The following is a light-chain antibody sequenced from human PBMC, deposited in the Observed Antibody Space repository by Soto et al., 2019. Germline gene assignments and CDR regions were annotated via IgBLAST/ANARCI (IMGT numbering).Light chain of an antibody. J-gene: IGKJ1*01. Sequence: EMVMTQSPATLSVSLGERATLSCRASQSVRTKLVWYQQKPGQAPRLLIYGASTRATGIPARFSGSGSGTEFTLTISSLQSEDFAVYYCQQHDQGWTFGPGTKGAIK. CDR1: QSVRTK. CDR3: QQHDQGWT. V-gene: IGKV3-15*01. CDR2: GAS.